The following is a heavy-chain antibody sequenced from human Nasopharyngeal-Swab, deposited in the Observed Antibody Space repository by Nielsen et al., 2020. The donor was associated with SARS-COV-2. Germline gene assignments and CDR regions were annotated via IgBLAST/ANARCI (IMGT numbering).Heavy chain of an antibody. CDR2: MYPRDSDT. Sequence: GESLKISCKGSGYSFSSYWIGWVRQMPGKGLEWMGIMYPRDSDTRYSPSFQGQVTISADKSISTAYLQWSSLKAADTAMYYCATAYNGNYYWDYWGQGTLVTVSS. D-gene: IGHD1-7*01. V-gene: IGHV5-51*01. J-gene: IGHJ4*02. CDR1: GYSFSSYW. CDR3: ATAYNGNYYWDY.